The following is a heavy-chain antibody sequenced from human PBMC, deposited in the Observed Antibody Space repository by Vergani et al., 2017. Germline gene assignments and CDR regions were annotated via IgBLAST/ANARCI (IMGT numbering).Heavy chain of an antibody. Sequence: QLQLQESGPGLVKPSETLSLTCTVSGGSISSSSYYWGWIRQPPGKGLEWIGSIYYSGSTYYNPSLKSRVTISVDTSKNPFSLKLSSVTAADTAVYYCARHSDSSGYLVYYYYYYMDVWGKGTTVTVSS. CDR3: ARHSDSSGYLVYYYYYYMDV. D-gene: IGHD3-22*01. CDR2: IYYSGST. CDR1: GGSISSSSYY. J-gene: IGHJ6*03. V-gene: IGHV4-39*01.